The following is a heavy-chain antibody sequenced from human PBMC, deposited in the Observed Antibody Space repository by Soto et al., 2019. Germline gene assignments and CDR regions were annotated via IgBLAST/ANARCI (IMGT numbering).Heavy chain of an antibody. J-gene: IGHJ4*02. Sequence: QVQLVESGGGVVQPGRSLRLSCAASGFTFSSYGMHWVRQAPGKGLEWVAVIWYDGSNKYYADSVKGRFTISRDNSKNTLYLQMNSLRAEDTAVYYCARDQIARLIAYWGQGTLVTVSS. CDR2: IWYDGSNK. CDR3: ARDQIARLIAY. CDR1: GFTFSSYG. D-gene: IGHD6-25*01. V-gene: IGHV3-33*01.